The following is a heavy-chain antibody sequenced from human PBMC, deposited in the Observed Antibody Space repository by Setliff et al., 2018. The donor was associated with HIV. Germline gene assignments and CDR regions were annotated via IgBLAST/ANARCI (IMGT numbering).Heavy chain of an antibody. D-gene: IGHD5-12*01. Sequence: ASVKVSCKVYGYTLSELSIHWVRQAPGEGLEWMGYFDPQDGETVYAQKFQGRVTMTRDTSMRTVCMELRSLTSDDTAVYYCARDPTWGGYDSSPNHAFDIWGQGTMVTVSS. J-gene: IGHJ3*02. CDR2: FDPQDGET. CDR3: ARDPTWGGYDSSPNHAFDI. CDR1: GYTLSELS. V-gene: IGHV1-24*01.